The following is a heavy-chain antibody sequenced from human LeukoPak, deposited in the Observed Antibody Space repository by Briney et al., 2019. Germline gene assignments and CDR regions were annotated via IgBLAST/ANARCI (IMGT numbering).Heavy chain of an antibody. V-gene: IGHV3-23*01. D-gene: IGHD6-13*01. CDR3: AKLSASSWYVQYYYYYMDV. CDR2: ISGSGGST. CDR1: GFTFSSYG. Sequence: PGGSLRLSCAASGFTFSSYGMSWVRQAPGRGLEWVSAISGSGGSTYYADSVKGRFTISRDNSKNTLYLQMNSLRAEDTAVYYCAKLSASSWYVQYYYYYMDVWGKGTTVTISS. J-gene: IGHJ6*03.